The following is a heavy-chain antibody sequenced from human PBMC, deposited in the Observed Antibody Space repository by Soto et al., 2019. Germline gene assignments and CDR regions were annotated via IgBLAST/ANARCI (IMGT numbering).Heavy chain of an antibody. CDR3: ARRYSYGYFDY. CDR2: IYYSGST. J-gene: IGHJ4*02. Sequence: SETLSLTCAVSGVSINSNYFWGWIRHPPGRGLEWIGYIYYSGSTNYNPSLKSRVTISLDTSKNQFSLKLSSVTAADTAVYYCARRYSYGYFDYWGQGTLVTVSS. CDR1: GVSINSNYF. V-gene: IGHV4-59*08. D-gene: IGHD5-18*01.